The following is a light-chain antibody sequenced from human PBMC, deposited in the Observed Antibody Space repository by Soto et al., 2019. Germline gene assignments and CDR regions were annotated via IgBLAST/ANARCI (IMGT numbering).Light chain of an antibody. CDR3: HQRSNRPRFT. J-gene: IGKJ3*01. V-gene: IGKV3-11*01. CDR2: DVS. CDR1: QSVDNY. Sequence: EIVLTQSPATLSLSPGERATLSCRASQSVDNYLAWYQQKPGQAPRLLIYDVSNRATGTPARCSGSGSGTDFYLSTSSIEQEDYSVYYCHQRSNRPRFTFGPGTKVEIK.